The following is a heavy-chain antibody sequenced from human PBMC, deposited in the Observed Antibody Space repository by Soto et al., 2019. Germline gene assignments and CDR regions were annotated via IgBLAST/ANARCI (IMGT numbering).Heavy chain of an antibody. CDR3: ASQSLLWFGYYDY. J-gene: IGHJ4*02. Sequence: SETLSLTCTVSGGSISSGDYYWSWIRQPPGKGLEWIGYIYYSGSTYYNPSLKSRVTISVDTSKNQSSLKLSSVTAADTAVYYCASQSLLWFGYYDYWGQGTLVTVSS. CDR1: GGSISSGDYY. D-gene: IGHD3-10*01. V-gene: IGHV4-30-4*01. CDR2: IYYSGST.